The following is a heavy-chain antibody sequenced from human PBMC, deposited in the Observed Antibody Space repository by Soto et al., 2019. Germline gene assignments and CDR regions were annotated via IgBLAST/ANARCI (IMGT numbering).Heavy chain of an antibody. D-gene: IGHD3-10*01. CDR2: FIPIFDAA. CDR1: GGTFSNYA. CDR3: ATKAESYGFDI. Sequence: SVKVSCKASGGTFSNYAINWVRQAPGQGLEWMGGFIPIFDAANYAQNFRGRVTITADESTTTAYMELSDLRSEDTAMYYCATKAESYGFDIWGQGTLVTVSS. V-gene: IGHV1-69*13. J-gene: IGHJ3*02.